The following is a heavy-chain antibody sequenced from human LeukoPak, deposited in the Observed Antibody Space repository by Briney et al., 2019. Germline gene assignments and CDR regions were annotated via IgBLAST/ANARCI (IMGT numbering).Heavy chain of an antibody. CDR2: INTNTGNP. D-gene: IGHD5-18*01. J-gene: IGHJ4*02. CDR3: AREEYSSGHYYLDY. CDR1: GYTFTSYA. V-gene: IGHV7-4-1*02. Sequence: ASVKVSCKASGYTFTSYAMNWVRQAPGQGLEWVGWINTNTGNPTYAHDFTGRFVFSLDTSVSTAYLQISSLKPEDTAVYYCAREEYSSGHYYLDYWGQGTLVTVSS.